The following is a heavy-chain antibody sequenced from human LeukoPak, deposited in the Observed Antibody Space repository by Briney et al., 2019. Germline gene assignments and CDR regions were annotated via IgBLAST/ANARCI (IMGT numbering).Heavy chain of an antibody. Sequence: PGGSLRLSCAASGFTFSSYTMNWVRQAPGKGLEWVSFISTSSSYIYYADSVKGRFTISRDNAKNSLFLQMNSLRAEDTAVYYCAIGSSSWYLDYFDYWGQGTLVTVSS. CDR3: AIGSSSWYLDYFDY. CDR2: ISTSSSYI. J-gene: IGHJ4*02. V-gene: IGHV3-21*04. D-gene: IGHD6-13*01. CDR1: GFTFSSYT.